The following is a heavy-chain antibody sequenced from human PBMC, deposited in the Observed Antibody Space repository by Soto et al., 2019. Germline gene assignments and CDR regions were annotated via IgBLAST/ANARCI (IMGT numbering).Heavy chain of an antibody. CDR2: ISAYNGNT. J-gene: IGHJ3*01. V-gene: IGHV1-18*01. Sequence: GASVKVSCKASGYTFTSYGISWVRQAPGQGLEWMGWISAYNGNTNYAQKLQGRVTMTTDTSTSTAYMELRSLRSDDTAVYYCAWQVCIVVVVAASSPASDLFGQGTMVT. CDR1: GYTFTSYG. CDR3: AWQVCIVVVVAASSPASDL. D-gene: IGHD2-15*01.